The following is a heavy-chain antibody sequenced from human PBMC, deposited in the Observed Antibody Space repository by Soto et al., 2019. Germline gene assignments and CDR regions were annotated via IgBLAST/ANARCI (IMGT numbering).Heavy chain of an antibody. J-gene: IGHJ6*02. CDR3: AKADFWSGYFIPDYYYGMDV. CDR2: INHSGST. D-gene: IGHD3-3*01. CDR1: GGSFSGYY. V-gene: IGHV4-34*01. Sequence: SETLSLTCAVYGGSFSGYYWSWIRQPPGKGLEWIGEINHSGSTNYNPSLKSRVTISVDTSKNQFSLKLSSVTAADTAVYYCAKADFWSGYFIPDYYYGMDVRGQGTTVTVSS.